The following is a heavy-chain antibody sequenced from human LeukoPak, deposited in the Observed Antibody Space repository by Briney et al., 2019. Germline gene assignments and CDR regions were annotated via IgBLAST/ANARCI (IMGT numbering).Heavy chain of an antibody. CDR2: IYESGST. D-gene: IGHD2/OR15-2a*01. J-gene: IGHJ4*02. CDR3: ARARSNTFDY. CDR1: GGSISSSNW. Sequence: PSETLSLTCAVSGGSISSSNWWIWVRQPPGKGLEWIGEIYESGSTNYNPSLTSRVTISVDKSKNQFSLKLSSVTVADTAVYYCARARSNTFDYWGQGTLVTVSS. V-gene: IGHV4-4*02.